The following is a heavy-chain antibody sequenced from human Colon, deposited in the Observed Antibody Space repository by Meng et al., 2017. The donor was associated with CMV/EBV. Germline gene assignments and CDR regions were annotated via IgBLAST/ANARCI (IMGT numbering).Heavy chain of an antibody. V-gene: IGHV3-11*04. CDR2: ISSSGSTI. D-gene: IGHD2-2*01. CDR3: ARDKVVVVPAPLFGMDV. Sequence: GESLKISCAASGFTFSDYYMSWIRQAPGKGLEWVSYISSSGSTIYYADSVKGRFTISRDNAENSMYLQMNSLRAEDTAVYYCARDKVVVVPAPLFGMDVWGQGTTVTVSS. CDR1: GFTFSDYY. J-gene: IGHJ6*02.